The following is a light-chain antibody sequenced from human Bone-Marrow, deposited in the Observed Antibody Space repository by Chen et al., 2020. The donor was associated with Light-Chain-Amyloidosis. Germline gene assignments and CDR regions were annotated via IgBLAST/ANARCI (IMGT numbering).Light chain of an antibody. J-gene: IGLJ3*02. CDR2: DDS. Sequence: SYVLTQPSSVSVAPGQTATIACGGNNIGSTSVHWYQQTPGQAPLLVVYDDSDRPSGIPERLSGSNSGNTATLTISRVEAGDDADYDCQVWDRSSDRTVFGGGTKLTVL. CDR3: QVWDRSSDRTV. V-gene: IGLV3-21*02. CDR1: NIGSTS.